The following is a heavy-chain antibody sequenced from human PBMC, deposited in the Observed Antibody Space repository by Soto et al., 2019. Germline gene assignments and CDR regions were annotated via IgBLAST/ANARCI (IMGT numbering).Heavy chain of an antibody. J-gene: IGHJ4*02. CDR3: VRLEGLATNSYYFDY. V-gene: IGHV4-39*01. CDR2: VYYSGST. D-gene: IGHD3-9*01. Sequence: SETLSLTCTVSGGSVSSSSYYWGWVRQPPGKGLEWIGSVYYSGSTYYNPSLESRVTISVDKSKNQFSLKLMSLSAADTAVYYCVRLEGLATNSYYFDYWGQGTLLTVS. CDR1: GGSVSSSSYY.